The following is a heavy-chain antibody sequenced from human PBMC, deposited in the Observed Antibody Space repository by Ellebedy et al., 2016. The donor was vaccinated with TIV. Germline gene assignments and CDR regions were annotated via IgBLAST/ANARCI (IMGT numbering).Heavy chain of an antibody. CDR3: ARGVLWFGAPGMGAFDI. V-gene: IGHV4-39*07. CDR1: GGSISSSSFC. J-gene: IGHJ3*02. D-gene: IGHD3-10*01. CDR2: IYYSGST. Sequence: SETLSLTCTVSGGSISSSSFCWGWIRQPPGKGLEWIGSIYYSGSTYYNPSLKSRVFISLDTSTNQFSLKLTSVSAADTAVYYCARGVLWFGAPGMGAFDIWGQGTMVTVSS.